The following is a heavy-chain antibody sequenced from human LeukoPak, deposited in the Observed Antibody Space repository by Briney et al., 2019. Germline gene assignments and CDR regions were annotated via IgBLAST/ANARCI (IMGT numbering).Heavy chain of an antibody. CDR2: FYYCETT. D-gene: IGHD3-10*02. V-gene: IGHV4-61*01. J-gene: IGHJ4*02. CDR1: GGSLTNSSYY. CDR3: ARAVRGPAFDY. Sequence: SETLSLTCTVSGGSLTNSSYYWHWLRQPPGRGLVGLGYFYYCETTNYNPSLKSRVTISVDTSKNQFSLKLSSVTAADTAVYYCARAVRGPAFDYWGQGTLVTVSS.